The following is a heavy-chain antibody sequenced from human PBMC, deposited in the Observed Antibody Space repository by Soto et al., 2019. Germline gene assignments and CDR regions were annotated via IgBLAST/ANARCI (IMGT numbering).Heavy chain of an antibody. CDR3: ARAPRFLEWLPYYFDY. CDR1: GGSISSGDYY. Sequence: PSETLSLTCTVSGGSISSGDYYWSWIRQPPGKGLEWIEYIYYSGSTYYNPSLKSRVTISVDTSKNQFSLKLSSVTAADTAVYYCARAPRFLEWLPYYFDYWGQGTLVTVS. D-gene: IGHD3-3*01. J-gene: IGHJ4*02. CDR2: IYYSGST. V-gene: IGHV4-30-4*01.